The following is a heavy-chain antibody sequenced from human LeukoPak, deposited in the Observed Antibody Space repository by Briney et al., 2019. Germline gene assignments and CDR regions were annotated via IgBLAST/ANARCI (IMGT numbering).Heavy chain of an antibody. Sequence: PGGSLRLSCAASGSIFSSYGMHWVRQAPGKGLEWVAVVSYDGSNKYFADSVKGRFTISRDNSKNTLYLQMNSLRAEDTAVYYCAKEPSIAAGDYWGQGTLVTVSS. CDR3: AKEPSIAAGDY. V-gene: IGHV3-30*18. CDR2: VSYDGSNK. CDR1: GSIFSSYG. D-gene: IGHD6-13*01. J-gene: IGHJ4*02.